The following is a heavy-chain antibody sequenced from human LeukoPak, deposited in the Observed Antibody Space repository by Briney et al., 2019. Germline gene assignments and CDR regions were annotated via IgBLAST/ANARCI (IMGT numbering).Heavy chain of an antibody. CDR2: IYYSGST. CDR1: GGSISSYY. D-gene: IGHD2-21*02. CDR3: ARDLHCGGDCYENY. J-gene: IGHJ4*02. Sequence: SETLSLTCTVSGGSISSYYWSWIRQPPGKGLEWVGYIYYSGSTNYNPSLKSRVTISVDTSKNQFSLKLSSVTAADTAVYYCARDLHCGGDCYENYWGQGTLVTVSS. V-gene: IGHV4-59*12.